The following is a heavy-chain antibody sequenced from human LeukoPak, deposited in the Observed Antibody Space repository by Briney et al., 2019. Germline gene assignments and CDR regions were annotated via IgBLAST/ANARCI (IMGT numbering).Heavy chain of an antibody. Sequence: GGSLRLSCIGSTFTFSDYGMHWVRQAPGKGLEWVSYISFSSNTIYYAESVKGRFTISRDNAKNSLYLQMNSLRADDTAAYYCARGNWGWDYWGQGTLVTVSS. CDR1: TFTFSDYG. CDR3: ARGNWGWDY. V-gene: IGHV3-48*01. D-gene: IGHD7-27*01. CDR2: ISFSSNTI. J-gene: IGHJ4*02.